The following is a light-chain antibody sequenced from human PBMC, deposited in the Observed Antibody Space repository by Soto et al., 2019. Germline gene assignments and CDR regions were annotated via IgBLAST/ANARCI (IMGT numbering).Light chain of an antibody. V-gene: IGKV3-20*01. J-gene: IGKJ1*01. CDR1: QSVDSNY. CDR2: GAS. Sequence: EIVLTQSPGTLSLSPGERATLSCRASQSVDSNYLAWYQQKPGQAPRLLIYGASSRATGTPDRFSGSGSGTDFTLTISRLEPEDFAVYYCQQYGSSYPWTFGQGTKVDIK. CDR3: QQYGSSYPWT.